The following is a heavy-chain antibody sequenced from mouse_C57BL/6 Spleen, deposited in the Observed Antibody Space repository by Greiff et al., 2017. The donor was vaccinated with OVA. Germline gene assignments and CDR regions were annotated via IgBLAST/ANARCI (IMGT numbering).Heavy chain of an antibody. J-gene: IGHJ2*01. V-gene: IGHV5-4*01. CDR2: ISDGGSYT. CDR3: AHSNGGY. Sequence: EVLLVESGGGLVKPGGSLNLSCAASGFTFSSYAMSWVRQTPEKRLEWVATISDGGSYTYYPDNVKGRFTISRDNAKHNLYLQMSHLKSEDTAMYYCAHSNGGYWGQGTTLPVSS. D-gene: IGHD3-1*01. CDR1: GFTFSSYA.